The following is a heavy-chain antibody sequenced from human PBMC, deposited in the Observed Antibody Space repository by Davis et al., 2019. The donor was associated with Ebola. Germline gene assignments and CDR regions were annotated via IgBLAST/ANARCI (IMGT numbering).Heavy chain of an antibody. J-gene: IGHJ6*02. CDR3: ARMEQWSLSWNDDYYYGMDV. CDR2: IKQDGSEK. Sequence: GESLKISCAASGFTFSSYWMSWVRQAPGKGLEWVANIKQDGSEKYYVDSVKGRFTISRDNAKNSLYLQMNSLRAEDTAVYYCARMEQWSLSWNDDYYYGMDVWGQGTTVTVSS. D-gene: IGHD1-1*01. CDR1: GFTFSSYW. V-gene: IGHV3-7*01.